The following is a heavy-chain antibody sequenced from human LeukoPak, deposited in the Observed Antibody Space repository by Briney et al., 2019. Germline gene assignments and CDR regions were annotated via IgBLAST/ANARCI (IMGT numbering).Heavy chain of an antibody. CDR2: IYSGGST. CDR1: GFTFSSYW. Sequence: PGGSLRLSCAASGFTFSSYWMSWVRQAPGKGLEWVSVIYSGGSTYYADSVKGRFTISRDNSKNTLYLQMNSLRAEDTAVYYCARRREGLYAFDIWGQGTMVTVSS. CDR3: ARRREGLYAFDI. J-gene: IGHJ3*02. V-gene: IGHV3-53*01.